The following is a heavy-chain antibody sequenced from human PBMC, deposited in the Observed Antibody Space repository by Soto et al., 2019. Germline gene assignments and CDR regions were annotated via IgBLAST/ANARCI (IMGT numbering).Heavy chain of an antibody. D-gene: IGHD5-12*01. CDR1: GFTFSSYG. Sequence: GGSLRLSCAASGFTFSSYGMHWVRQAPGKGLEWVAVIWYDGSNKYYADSVKGRFTISRDNSKNTLYLQMSSLRAEDTAVYYCAISRMVANPTFDYWGQGTLVTVSS. V-gene: IGHV3-33*01. CDR2: IWYDGSNK. J-gene: IGHJ4*02. CDR3: AISRMVANPTFDY.